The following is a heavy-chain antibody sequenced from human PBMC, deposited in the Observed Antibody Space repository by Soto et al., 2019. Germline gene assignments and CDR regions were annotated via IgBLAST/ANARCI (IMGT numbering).Heavy chain of an antibody. CDR1: GYTFTNFD. CDR2: MNPKSGNT. CDR3: ARGLGGAFDY. J-gene: IGHJ4*02. D-gene: IGHD1-26*01. V-gene: IGHV1-8*01. Sequence: QVQLVQSGAEVKKPGASVKVSCKASGYTFTNFDINWVRQATGQGLEWMGWMNPKSGNTDYAENFQGRVTMTRNTSLGTAYMELSSLRSEDTAVYYCARGLGGAFDYWGQGTLVTVSS.